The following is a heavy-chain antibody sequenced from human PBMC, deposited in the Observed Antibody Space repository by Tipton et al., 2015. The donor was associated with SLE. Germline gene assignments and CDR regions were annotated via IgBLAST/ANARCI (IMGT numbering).Heavy chain of an antibody. Sequence: TLSLTCTVSGASISTHYWSWIRKPPGKRLEWIGSLYHTGTSGYNPSLKSRVTISVDTSKRQFSLRLSSVTAADTAVYYCARGFVTTSRVWNGFDIWGQGALVNVSS. CDR3: ARGFVTTSRVWNGFDI. J-gene: IGHJ3*02. CDR2: LYHTGTS. V-gene: IGHV4-59*11. D-gene: IGHD1-14*01. CDR1: GASISTHY.